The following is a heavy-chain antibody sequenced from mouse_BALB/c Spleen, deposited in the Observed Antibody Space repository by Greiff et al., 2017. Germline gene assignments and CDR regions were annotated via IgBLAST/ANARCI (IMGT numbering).Heavy chain of an antibody. J-gene: IGHJ2*01. CDR3: ARHEVSSSLFYFDY. CDR2: FYPGSGSI. CDR1: GYTFTGYI. Sequence: VQVVESGAGLVKPGASVKLSCKASGYTFTGYIIHWVKQRSGQGLEWIGWFYPGSGSIKYNEKFKDMATLTEDKSSSTVYMVLSRLTSEDAAVYFCARHEVSSSLFYFDYWGQGNTLTVSS. D-gene: IGHD1-1*01. V-gene: IGHV1-62-2*01.